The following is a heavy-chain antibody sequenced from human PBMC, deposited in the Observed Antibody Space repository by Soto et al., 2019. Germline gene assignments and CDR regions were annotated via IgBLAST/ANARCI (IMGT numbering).Heavy chain of an antibody. Sequence: GSLRLSCAASGFTFISYAIIFFRHSAFKWLEWVSAISGSGGSTYYADSVKGRFTISRDNSKNTLYLQMNSLRAEDTAVYYCAKDHGLREWLVLYYFDYWGQGTLVTVSS. J-gene: IGHJ4*02. CDR2: ISGSGGST. CDR3: AKDHGLREWLVLYYFDY. CDR1: GFTFISYA. D-gene: IGHD6-19*01. V-gene: IGHV3-23*01.